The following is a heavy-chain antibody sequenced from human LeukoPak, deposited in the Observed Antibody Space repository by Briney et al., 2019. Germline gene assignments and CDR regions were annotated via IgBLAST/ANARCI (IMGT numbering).Heavy chain of an antibody. V-gene: IGHV3-53*01. Sequence: GGSLGLSCAASGFTVSNSFMSWVRQAPGKGLEWVSVYSGGTTYYADSVKGRFTISRDNSKNTLYLQMNSLRAEDTALYYCARDDRIAAAGTFDYWGQGTLVTVSS. CDR1: GFTVSNSF. CDR3: ARDDRIAAAGTFDY. D-gene: IGHD6-13*01. J-gene: IGHJ4*02. CDR2: YSGGTT.